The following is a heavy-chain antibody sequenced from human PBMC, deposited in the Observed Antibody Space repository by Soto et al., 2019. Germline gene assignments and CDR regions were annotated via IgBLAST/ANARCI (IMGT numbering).Heavy chain of an antibody. CDR1: GFIFSNFA. J-gene: IGHJ4*02. CDR2: ISGSDGST. D-gene: IGHD4-4*01. Sequence: EVQLLESGGGLVQPGGSLRLSCAASGFIFSNFAMNWVRQAPGKGLEWVSGISGSDGSTYSADSVKGRFTISRDNSKNPLFLHMNSLRAEDTAVYYCAKDKYTGTYRNIDYWGQGVLVTVSS. V-gene: IGHV3-23*01. CDR3: AKDKYTGTYRNIDY.